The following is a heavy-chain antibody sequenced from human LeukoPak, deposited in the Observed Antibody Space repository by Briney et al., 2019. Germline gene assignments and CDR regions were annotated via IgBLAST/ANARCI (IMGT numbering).Heavy chain of an antibody. D-gene: IGHD3-16*01. Sequence: ASVKVSCKTFGYTFTDYYIHWVRQAPGQGLEWIGIIYPSGGTTDTSRTLQGRVTVTRDTSTSTVYMELRTLTSEDTAIYYCIREFHGGYFDYWGQGTLVTVSS. CDR2: IYPSGGTT. V-gene: IGHV1-46*04. CDR1: GYTFTDYY. J-gene: IGHJ4*02. CDR3: IREFHGGYFDY.